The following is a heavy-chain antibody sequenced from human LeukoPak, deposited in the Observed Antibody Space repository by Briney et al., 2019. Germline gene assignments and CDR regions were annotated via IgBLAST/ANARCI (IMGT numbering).Heavy chain of an antibody. Sequence: SETLSLTCTVSGGSIGRYYWSWIRQSPGKGLEWIGYIYYSGSNYNPSLKSRVIISVDTSKNQLSLKLSSVTAADTAVYYCAREAYSSSKGGWFDPWGQETLVTVSS. CDR2: IYYSGS. J-gene: IGHJ5*02. CDR1: GGSIGRYY. V-gene: IGHV4-59*01. D-gene: IGHD6-13*01. CDR3: AREAYSSSKGGWFDP.